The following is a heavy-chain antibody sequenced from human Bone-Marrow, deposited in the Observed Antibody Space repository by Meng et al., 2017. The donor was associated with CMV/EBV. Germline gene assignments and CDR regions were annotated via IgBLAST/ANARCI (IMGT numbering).Heavy chain of an antibody. CDR3: VKDFRGAWDY. CDR2: IRNKAAAYST. Sequence: GGSLRLSCAASGFSFSDQYMDWVRQAPGKGLECVGRIRNKAAAYSTEYAASVKGRFTISRDDSKNTLYLQMNSLKIEDSAVYYCVKDFRGAWDYWGQGPPVTVSS. CDR1: GFSFSDQY. D-gene: IGHD4-17*01. V-gene: IGHV3-72*01. J-gene: IGHJ4*02.